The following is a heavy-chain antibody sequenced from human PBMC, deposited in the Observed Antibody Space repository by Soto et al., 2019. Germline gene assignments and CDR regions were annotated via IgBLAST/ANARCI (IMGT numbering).Heavy chain of an antibody. D-gene: IGHD2-2*02. J-gene: IGHJ4*02. CDR3: ATSVGYCSSTSCYTWVY. Sequence: VASVKVSCKASGYTFTSYAIHWVRQAPGQRLEWMGWINAGNGNTKYSQKLQGRVTFTRDTSASTAYMELSSLRSEDTAVYSCATSVGYCSSTSCYTWVYWGQGTLVTVSS. CDR2: INAGNGNT. V-gene: IGHV1-3*01. CDR1: GYTFTSYA.